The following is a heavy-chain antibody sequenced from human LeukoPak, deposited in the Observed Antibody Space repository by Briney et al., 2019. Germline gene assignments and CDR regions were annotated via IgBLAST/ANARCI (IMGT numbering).Heavy chain of an antibody. CDR2: IKSKTDGGTT. V-gene: IGHV3-15*01. CDR1: GFIFSNAW. Sequence: GGSLRLSCAASGFIFSNAWMSWVRQAPGKGLEWVGRIKSKTDGGTTDYAAPVKGRFTISRDDSKNTLYLQMNSLRAEDTAVYYCARDYYYDSSSQFDYWGQGTLVTVSS. J-gene: IGHJ4*02. D-gene: IGHD3-22*01. CDR3: ARDYYYDSSSQFDY.